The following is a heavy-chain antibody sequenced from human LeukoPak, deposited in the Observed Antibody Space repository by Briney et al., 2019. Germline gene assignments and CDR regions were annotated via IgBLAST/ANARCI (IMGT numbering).Heavy chain of an antibody. CDR1: GLTFSSSW. CDR2: INPDGNKK. J-gene: IGHJ4*02. CDR3: ARETRGYYDSSGYYNY. D-gene: IGHD3-22*01. Sequence: GGSLRLSCAVSGLTFSSSWMDWVRQAPGKGLEWVASINPDGNKKYSADSVKGRFTISRDNAENSLYLQMNSLRAEDTAVYYCARETRGYYDSSGYYNYWGQGTLVTVSS. V-gene: IGHV3-7*01.